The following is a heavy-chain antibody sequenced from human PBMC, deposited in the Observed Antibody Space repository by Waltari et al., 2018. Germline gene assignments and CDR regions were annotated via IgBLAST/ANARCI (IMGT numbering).Heavy chain of an antibody. D-gene: IGHD3-10*01. CDR1: GFPFSSYG. J-gene: IGHJ4*02. V-gene: IGHV3-30*02. CDR3: ARGSADFVRFWDS. CDR2: IRYDGSNK. Sequence: QVQLVESGGGVVQPGGSLRLSCAASGFPFSSYGMPWVRQAPGKGLEWVAFIRYDGSNKYYADSVKGRFTISRDNSKNTLYLQMNSLRAEDTAVYYCARGSADFVRFWDSWGQGTLVTVSS.